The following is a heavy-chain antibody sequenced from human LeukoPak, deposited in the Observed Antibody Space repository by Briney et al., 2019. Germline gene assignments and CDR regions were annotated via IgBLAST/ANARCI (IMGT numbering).Heavy chain of an antibody. D-gene: IGHD5-12*01. CDR3: ARDWVPIVAAAYTHY. V-gene: IGHV1-3*01. J-gene: IGHJ4*02. CDR1: GYTFTSYA. Sequence: GASVKVSCKASGYTFTSYAMHWVRQAPGQRLEWMGWINAGNGNTKYSQKFQGRVTITRDTSASTAYMELSSLRSEDTAVYYCARDWVPIVAAAYTHYWGQGTLVTVSS. CDR2: INAGNGNT.